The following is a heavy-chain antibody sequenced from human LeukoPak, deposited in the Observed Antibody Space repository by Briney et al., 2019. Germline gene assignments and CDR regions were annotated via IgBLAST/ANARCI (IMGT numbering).Heavy chain of an antibody. CDR3: ASYCTNDICYIVDY. CDR1: GGSISGSTYY. CDR2: TYYSGST. V-gene: IGHV4-39*01. D-gene: IGHD2-8*01. J-gene: IGHJ4*02. Sequence: SETLSLTCTVSGGSISGSTYYWGWVRQPPGKGLEWIGSTYYSGSTYYNSSLKSRVTISVDTSNNQFSLKLSSVTAADAAVYYCASYCTNDICYIVDYWGQGTLVTVSS.